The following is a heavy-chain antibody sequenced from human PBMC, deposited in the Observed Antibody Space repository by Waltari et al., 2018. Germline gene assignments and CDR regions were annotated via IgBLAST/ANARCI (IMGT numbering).Heavy chain of an antibody. CDR3: ASVGIVTVAGTNWFDP. D-gene: IGHD6-19*01. J-gene: IGHJ5*02. CDR2: LDPDRSDC. Sequence: EVQLVESGGGLVQPGGSLRLSCALSGLPFYAYWMTWARQAPGKGVEWVVNLDPDRSDCYYVDHLRGRSTISSDNAKNLLFLQVNSLRHEDTAVYYCASVGIVTVAGTNWFDPWGQETLVTVSS. CDR1: GLPFYAYW. V-gene: IGHV3-7*03.